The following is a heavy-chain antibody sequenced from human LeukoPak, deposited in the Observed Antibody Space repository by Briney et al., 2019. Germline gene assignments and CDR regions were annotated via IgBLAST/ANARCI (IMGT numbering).Heavy chain of an antibody. Sequence: SVKVSCEASGFTFSDSAVQWVRQARGQRLEWMGWIVVGSGETNYAQKFQERVTITRDMSTSTTYMELSSLRSEDTAVYYCAATGLKIVVPAGIQRLGFDPWGQGTLVTVSS. CDR2: IVVGSGET. CDR1: GFTFSDSA. CDR3: AATGLKIVVPAGIQRLGFDP. D-gene: IGHD2-2*01. J-gene: IGHJ5*02. V-gene: IGHV1-58*01.